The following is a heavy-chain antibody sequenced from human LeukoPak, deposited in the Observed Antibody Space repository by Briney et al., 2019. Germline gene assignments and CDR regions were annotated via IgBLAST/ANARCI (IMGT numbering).Heavy chain of an antibody. Sequence: SETLSLTCTVSGDSISSSSNHWGWIRQPPGKGLEWIGSIYYSGTTYYNPSLKSRVTISVDTSKNQFSLKANSVTAADTAVYYCARDVRYSYGRKDFDYWGQGTLVTASS. D-gene: IGHD5-18*01. V-gene: IGHV4-39*02. CDR2: IYYSGTT. J-gene: IGHJ4*02. CDR3: ARDVRYSYGRKDFDY. CDR1: GDSISSSSNH.